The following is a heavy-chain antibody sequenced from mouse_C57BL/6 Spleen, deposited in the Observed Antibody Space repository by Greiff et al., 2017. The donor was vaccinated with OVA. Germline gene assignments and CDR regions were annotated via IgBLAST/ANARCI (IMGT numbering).Heavy chain of an antibody. D-gene: IGHD1-1*01. V-gene: IGHV1-18*01. Sequence: VQLQQSGPELVKPGASVKIPCKASGYTFTDYNMDWVKQSHGQSLEWIGDINPNNGGTIYTQKFKGKATLTVDKSSSTAYMTLRSLTSEDTAVYYCARGRITTVVAGGWYFDVWGTGTTVTVSS. CDR2: INPNNGGT. J-gene: IGHJ1*03. CDR3: ARGRITTVVAGGWYFDV. CDR1: GYTFTDYN.